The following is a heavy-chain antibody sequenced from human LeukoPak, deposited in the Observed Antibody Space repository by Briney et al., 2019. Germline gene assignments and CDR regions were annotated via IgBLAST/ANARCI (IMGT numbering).Heavy chain of an antibody. CDR3: ARHKKFGDARYDFWSGYPSYYYGMDV. J-gene: IGHJ6*02. D-gene: IGHD3-3*01. CDR1: GGSISSYY. V-gene: IGHV4-59*08. CDR2: IYYSGST. Sequence: KPSETLSLTCTVSGGSISSYYWSWIRQPPGKGLEWIGYIYYSGSTNYNPSLKSRVTISVDTSKNQFSLKLSSVTAADTAVYYCARHKKFGDARYDFWSGYPSYYYGMDVWGQGTTVTVSS.